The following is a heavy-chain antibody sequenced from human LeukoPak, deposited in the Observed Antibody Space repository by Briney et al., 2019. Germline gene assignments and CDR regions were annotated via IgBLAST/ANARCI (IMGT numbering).Heavy chain of an antibody. CDR2: IRYDGSNK. J-gene: IGHJ5*02. CDR3: ARAPVMVRGVIGQGFDP. D-gene: IGHD3-10*01. V-gene: IGHV3-30*02. CDR1: GFTFSNYG. Sequence: GGSLRLSCAASGFTFSNYGMHWVRQAPGKGLEWVAFIRYDGSNKYYADSVKGRFTISRDNSKNTLYLQMNSLRAEDTAVYYCARAPVMVRGVIGQGFDPGGQGTLVTVSS.